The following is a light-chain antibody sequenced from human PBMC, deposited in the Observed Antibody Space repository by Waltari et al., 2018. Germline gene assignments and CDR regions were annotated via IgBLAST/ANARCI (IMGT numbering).Light chain of an antibody. Sequence: QAGLTQPPSVSKGLRQTATLSCTGNSNNVGNQGAAWLQQHQGQPPKLLSYRNNNRASGISDRCSASRSGNTASLTITGLQPEDEADYYCSAWDSDLRGYVFGTGTKVTVL. J-gene: IGLJ1*01. CDR2: RNN. CDR3: SAWDSDLRGYV. V-gene: IGLV10-54*04. CDR1: SNNVGNQG.